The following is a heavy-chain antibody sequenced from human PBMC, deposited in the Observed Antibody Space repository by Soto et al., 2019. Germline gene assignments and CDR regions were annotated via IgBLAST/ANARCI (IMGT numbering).Heavy chain of an antibody. CDR1: GYSFTSYW. CDR2: IYPVDSDT. D-gene: IGHD2-15*01. J-gene: IGHJ6*02. CDR3: ARHGYCNGGSCYSSYYYGMDV. Sequence: PGESLKISCKGSGYSFTSYWIGWVRQMPGKGLEWMGIIYPVDSDTRYSPSFQGLVTISADKSISTAYLQWSSLKASDTAMYYCARHGYCNGGSCYSSYYYGMDVWGQGTTVTVSS. V-gene: IGHV5-51*01.